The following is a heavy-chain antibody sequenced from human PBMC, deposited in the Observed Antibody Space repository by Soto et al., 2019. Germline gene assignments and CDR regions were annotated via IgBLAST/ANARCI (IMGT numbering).Heavy chain of an antibody. CDR3: ARLGFPGAIYFDS. V-gene: IGHV5-51*01. J-gene: IGHJ4*02. CDR1: GYNFTTFW. Sequence: PGESLKISCKGSGYNFTTFWIGWVRQVPGKGLEWMGIIYPGDSETKYSPAFESQVTISAHRSTNTAYFQWRSLRASDTAMYYCARLGFPGAIYFDSWGLGTLVTVSS. CDR2: IYPGDSET.